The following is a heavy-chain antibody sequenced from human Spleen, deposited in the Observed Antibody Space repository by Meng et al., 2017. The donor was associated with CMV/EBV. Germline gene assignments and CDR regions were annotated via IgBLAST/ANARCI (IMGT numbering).Heavy chain of an antibody. CDR1: GYTFTTDW. CDR2: IYPGDSDT. Sequence: GESLQVPSKYSGYTFTTDWIGWVRQMPEKGLKWMGLIYPGDSDTRYSPSFQGQVTISVDKSISTVYLQWSSLKASDTAIYYCARSKDYYYGMDVWGQGTSVTVSS. CDR3: ARSKDYYYGMDV. D-gene: IGHD1-26*01. J-gene: IGHJ6*02. V-gene: IGHV5-51*01.